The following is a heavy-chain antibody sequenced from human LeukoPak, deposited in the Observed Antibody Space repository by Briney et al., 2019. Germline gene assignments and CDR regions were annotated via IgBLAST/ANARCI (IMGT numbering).Heavy chain of an antibody. CDR3: ARDSSGWYYHY. D-gene: IGHD6-19*01. Sequence: GGSLRLSCAASGFTFSTYGMHWVRQAPPKGLEWVAFIRYDGGNKRYADSVKGRFTISRGNSKNTLYVQMNSLRAEDTAVYYCARDSSGWYYHYWGRGTLVTVSS. CDR2: IRYDGGNK. J-gene: IGHJ4*02. V-gene: IGHV3-30*02. CDR1: GFTFSTYG.